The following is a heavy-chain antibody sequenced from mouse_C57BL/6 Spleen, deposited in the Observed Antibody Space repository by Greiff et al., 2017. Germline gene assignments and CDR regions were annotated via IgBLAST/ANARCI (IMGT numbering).Heavy chain of an antibody. D-gene: IGHD2-4*01. J-gene: IGHJ1*03. V-gene: IGHV1-82*01. Sequence: VQLQESGSELVKPGASVKISCKASGYAFSSSWMNWVKQRPGKGLEWIGRIYPGDGDTNYNGKFKGKATLTADKSSSTAYMQLSSLTSEDSAVYFCARGGLRIWYFDVWGTGTTVTVSS. CDR1: GYAFSSSW. CDR3: ARGGLRIWYFDV. CDR2: IYPGDGDT.